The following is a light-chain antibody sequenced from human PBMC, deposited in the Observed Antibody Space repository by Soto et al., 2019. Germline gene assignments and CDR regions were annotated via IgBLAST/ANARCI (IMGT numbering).Light chain of an antibody. CDR2: RAS. V-gene: IGKV3-15*01. J-gene: IGKJ1*01. CDR3: QQYNKWPPWT. CDR1: QSVSTN. Sequence: EVVMTQSPVTLSVSPGERATLSCRASQSVSTNLAWYQQKPGQAPRLLIYRASTRATGIPARFSGGGSGTEFTLTISRLESEDFAVYYCQQYNKWPPWTFGQGTKVEIK.